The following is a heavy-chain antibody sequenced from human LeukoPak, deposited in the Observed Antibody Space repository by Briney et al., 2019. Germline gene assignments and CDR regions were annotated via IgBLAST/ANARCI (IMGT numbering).Heavy chain of an antibody. J-gene: IGHJ4*02. D-gene: IGHD5-18*01. CDR2: IYHSGSN. V-gene: IGHV4-38-2*01. Sequence: SETLSLTCAVSGYPISSGYYWGWVRQPPGKGLEWIGSIYHSGSNYYNPSLKSRVTISVDTSKNQFSLKLSSVTAADTAVYYCARDLVRGYSYGVFDYWGQGTLVTVSS. CDR3: ARDLVRGYSYGVFDY. CDR1: GYPISSGYY.